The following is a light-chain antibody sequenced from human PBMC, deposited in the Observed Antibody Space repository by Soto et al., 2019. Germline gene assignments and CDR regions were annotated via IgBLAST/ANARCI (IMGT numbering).Light chain of an antibody. J-gene: IGLJ3*02. CDR3: AVWDDRLNGLV. V-gene: IGLV1-44*01. CDR2: NTN. CDR1: SSNIGSNA. Sequence: QSVLTQPPSASGTPGQRVTISCSGSSSNIGSNAVNWYQQLPGTAPKVVIYNTNQRPSGVPDRFSGSKSGTSASLAISRLLSEDEADYYCAVWDDRLNGLVFGGGTKLTVL.